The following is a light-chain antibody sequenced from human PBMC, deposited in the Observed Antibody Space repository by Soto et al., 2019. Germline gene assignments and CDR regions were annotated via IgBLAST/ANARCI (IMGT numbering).Light chain of an antibody. CDR3: QQYNTYPWT. V-gene: IGKV1-5*01. CDR2: DAS. Sequence: DIQMTQSPSTLSASVGDTVTFTCRASQSISSWLAWYQQKPGKAPKLLLYDASTLQSGVPSRFSGSGSGTDFTLTISRLHPDDFATYYCQQYNTYPWTFGQGTRLEIK. CDR1: QSISSW. J-gene: IGKJ5*01.